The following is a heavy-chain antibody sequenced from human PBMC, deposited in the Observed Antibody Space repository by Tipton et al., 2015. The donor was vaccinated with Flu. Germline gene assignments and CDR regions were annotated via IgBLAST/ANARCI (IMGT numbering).Heavy chain of an antibody. V-gene: IGHV3-48*03. CDR2: ITPSGVNK. CDR3: ARGFIRLCDY. J-gene: IGHJ4*02. Sequence: QLVQSGGGVVQPGRSLRLSCVASGFTFSSYEMNWVRQAPGKGLEWVSYITPSGVNKYYADSVRGRFTVSRDNAKNSLYLQIDSLRAEDTGTYYCARGFIRLCDYWGPGTLVTVS. D-gene: IGHD3-16*01. CDR1: GFTFSSYE.